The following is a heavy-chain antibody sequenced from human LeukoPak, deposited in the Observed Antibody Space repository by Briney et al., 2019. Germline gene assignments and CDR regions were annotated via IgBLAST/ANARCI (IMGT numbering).Heavy chain of an antibody. CDR3: ARDDSPNVLNYFDY. Sequence: SETLSLTCTVSGGSISSSSYYWGWIRQPPGKGLEWIGSIYYSGSTYYSPSLKSRVTISVDTSKNQFSLKLSSVTAADTAVYYCARDDSPNVLNYFDYWGQGTLVTVSS. J-gene: IGHJ4*02. CDR1: GGSISSSSYY. V-gene: IGHV4-39*07. D-gene: IGHD2-8*01. CDR2: IYYSGST.